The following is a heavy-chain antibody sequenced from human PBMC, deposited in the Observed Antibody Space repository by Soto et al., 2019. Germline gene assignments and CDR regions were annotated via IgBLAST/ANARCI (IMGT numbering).Heavy chain of an antibody. CDR2: IYHSGST. CDR1: GGSISSGGYS. V-gene: IGHV4-30-2*01. J-gene: IGHJ5*02. CDR3: ARGESSWYGNWFDP. D-gene: IGHD6-13*01. Sequence: SETLSLTCAVSGGSISSGGYSWSWIRQPPGKGLEWIGYIYHSGSTYYNPSLKSRVTISVDRSKNQFSLKLSSVTAADTAVYYCARGESSWYGNWFDPWGQGTLVTVSS.